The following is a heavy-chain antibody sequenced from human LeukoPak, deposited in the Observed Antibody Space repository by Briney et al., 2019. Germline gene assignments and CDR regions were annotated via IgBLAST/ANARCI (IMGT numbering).Heavy chain of an antibody. CDR3: AKGRLDPNLVLDY. Sequence: GRSLRLSCAASGFTFSSYAMSWVRQAPGKGLEWVSAISGSGGSTYYADSVKGRFTISRDNSKNTLYLEMNSLRADDTAVYYCAKGRLDPNLVLDYWGQGTLVTVSS. V-gene: IGHV3-23*01. J-gene: IGHJ4*02. D-gene: IGHD2-8*02. CDR2: ISGSGGST. CDR1: GFTFSSYA.